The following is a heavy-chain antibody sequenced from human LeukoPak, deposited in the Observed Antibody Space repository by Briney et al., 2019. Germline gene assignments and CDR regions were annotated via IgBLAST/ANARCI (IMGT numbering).Heavy chain of an antibody. J-gene: IGHJ1*01. V-gene: IGHV3-30*01. CDR1: SFTFRGYA. D-gene: IGHD3-10*01. CDR3: ARDRSLSSFGELFL. Sequence: PGTSLRLSCEASSFTFRGYALPWVRQAPGKGLQWVAVISYDGTNKYYAEALKGRFTISRDNSKNTLSLQMNSLRPEDTAVYYCARDRSLSSFGELFLWGQGTLVTVSS. CDR2: ISYDGTNK.